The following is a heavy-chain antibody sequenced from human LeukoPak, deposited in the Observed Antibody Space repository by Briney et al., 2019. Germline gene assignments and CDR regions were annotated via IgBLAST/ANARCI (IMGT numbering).Heavy chain of an antibody. D-gene: IGHD3-3*01. CDR3: AREIGYYDFWSGYYFDY. CDR2: IYTSGST. V-gene: IGHV4-4*07. J-gene: IGHJ4*02. CDR1: GGSISSYY. Sequence: SETLSLTCTVSGGSISSYYWSWIRQPAGKGLEWIGRIYTSGSTNYNPSLKSRVTMSVDTSKNQFSLKLSSVTAADTAVYYCAREIGYYDFWSGYYFDYWGQGTLVTVSS.